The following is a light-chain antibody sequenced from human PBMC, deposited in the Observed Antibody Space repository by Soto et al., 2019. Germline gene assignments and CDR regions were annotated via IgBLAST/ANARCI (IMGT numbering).Light chain of an antibody. J-gene: IGLJ2*01. CDR2: GNS. Sequence: QSVLTQPPSVSGAPGQRVTISCTGSSSNIGAGYDVHWYQQLPGTAPKLLIYGNSNRPSGVPDRFSGSKSGTSASLAITGLHDEDEADYYCQYYDSSLSVVFGGGTKLTVL. V-gene: IGLV1-40*01. CDR3: QYYDSSLSVV. CDR1: SSNIGAGYD.